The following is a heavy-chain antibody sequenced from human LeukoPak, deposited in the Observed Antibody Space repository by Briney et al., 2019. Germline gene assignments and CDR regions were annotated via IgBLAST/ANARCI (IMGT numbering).Heavy chain of an antibody. CDR3: ARSASRSSSWYSFYFDY. CDR2: IIPIFGTA. CDR1: GGTFSSYA. J-gene: IGHJ4*02. V-gene: IGHV1-69*13. Sequence: SVKVSCKASGGTFSSYAISWVRQAPGQGLEWMGGIIPIFGTANYAQKFQGRVTITAGESTSTAYMELSSLRSEDTAVYYCARSASRSSSWYSFYFDYWGQGTLVTVSS. D-gene: IGHD6-13*01.